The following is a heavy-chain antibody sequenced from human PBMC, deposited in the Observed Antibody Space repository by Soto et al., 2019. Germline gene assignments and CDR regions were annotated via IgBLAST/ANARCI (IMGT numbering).Heavy chain of an antibody. CDR3: ERDRRDQLLLNNWLDP. Sequence: QVQLVQSGAEVKKPGASVKVSCKASGYIFTNHGISWVRQVPGQGLEWMGWISVYNGNTKYAQKFQGRVTMTTDTSTSTAYMELRSLRSDDTAVYYCERDRRDQLLLNNWLDPWGQGTLVTVSS. CDR2: ISVYNGNT. CDR1: GYIFTNHG. V-gene: IGHV1-18*01. D-gene: IGHD2-15*01. J-gene: IGHJ5*02.